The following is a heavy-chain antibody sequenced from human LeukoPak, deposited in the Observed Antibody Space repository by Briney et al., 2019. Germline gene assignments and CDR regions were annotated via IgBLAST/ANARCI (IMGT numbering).Heavy chain of an antibody. Sequence: ASVKVSCKASGYTFTSYFMHWVRQAPGQGLEWVGIINPSGGSTSYAQKFQGRVTMTRNTSTSTVYMELSSLRSEDTAVYYCARVDTAMVLPIDCWGQGTLVTVSS. V-gene: IGHV1-46*01. D-gene: IGHD5-18*01. J-gene: IGHJ4*02. CDR2: INPSGGST. CDR1: GYTFTSYF. CDR3: ARVDTAMVLPIDC.